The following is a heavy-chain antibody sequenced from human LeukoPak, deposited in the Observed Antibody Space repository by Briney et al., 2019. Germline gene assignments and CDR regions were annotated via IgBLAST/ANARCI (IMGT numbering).Heavy chain of an antibody. V-gene: IGHV1-2*02. CDR3: ARGSVLRYFDWLSNPFDY. CDR2: INPNSGGT. Sequence: ASVKVSCKASGYTFTGYYMHWVRQAPGQGLEWMGWINPNSGGTNYAQKFQGRVTMTRDTSISTAYMELSRLRSDDTAVYYCARGSVLRYFDWLSNPFDYWGQGTLVTVSS. D-gene: IGHD3-9*01. J-gene: IGHJ4*02. CDR1: GYTFTGYY.